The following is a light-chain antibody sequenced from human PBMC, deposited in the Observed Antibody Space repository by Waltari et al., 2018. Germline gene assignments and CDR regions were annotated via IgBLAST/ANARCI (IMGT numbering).Light chain of an antibody. CDR3: QSYDTNLVV. V-gene: IGLV1-40*01. Sequence: QSVLAQPPSVSGAPGQRVTISCTGSSSNIGAGSDVHWYQQLPGTAPKLPIYGNNNRPSGVPDRFSGSKSGTSASLAITGLQAEDEASYYCQSYDTNLVVFGGGTKLTVL. CDR1: SSNIGAGSD. CDR2: GNN. J-gene: IGLJ2*01.